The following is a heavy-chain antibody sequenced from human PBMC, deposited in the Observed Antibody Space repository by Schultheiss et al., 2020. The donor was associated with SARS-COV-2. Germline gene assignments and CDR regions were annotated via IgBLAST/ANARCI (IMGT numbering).Heavy chain of an antibody. D-gene: IGHD5-18*01. CDR2: INHSGST. J-gene: IGHJ4*02. CDR1: GGSISSNSYY. CDR3: ARGRLQGYTAMAPRHFDY. V-gene: IGHV4-39*07. Sequence: SETLSLTCTVSGGSISSNSYYWSWIRQPPGKGLEWIGEINHSGSTNYNPSLKSRVTISVDTSKNQFSLKLSSVTAADTAVYYCARGRLQGYTAMAPRHFDYWGQGTLVTVSS.